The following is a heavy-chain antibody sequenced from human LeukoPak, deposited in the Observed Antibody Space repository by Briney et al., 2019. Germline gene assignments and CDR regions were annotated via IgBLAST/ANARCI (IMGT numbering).Heavy chain of an antibody. V-gene: IGHV3-21*01. Sequence: PGGSLRLSCAASGFTFSCYSMNWVRQAPGKGLEWVSSISSSSSYIYYADSVKGRFTISRDNAKNSLYLQMNSLRAEDTAVYYCARDHYSNNVSRGIDYWGQGTLVTVSS. CDR1: GFTFSCYS. CDR3: ARDHYSNNVSRGIDY. D-gene: IGHD4-11*01. J-gene: IGHJ4*02. CDR2: ISSSSSYI.